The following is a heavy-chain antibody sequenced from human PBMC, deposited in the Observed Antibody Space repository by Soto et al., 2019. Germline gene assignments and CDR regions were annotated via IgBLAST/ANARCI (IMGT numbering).Heavy chain of an antibody. CDR3: ARDDSSSWGMTYYYEGMDV. D-gene: IGHD6-13*01. Sequence: XGSLILSCSAAGFTFSSYGMNWVRQAPGKGLDWVANIWYDGSKNYYADSVKGRFTTSRDNTKNSLYLQMNSLRAEDTAVYYCARDDSSSWGMTYYYEGMDVWGQETTVTV. V-gene: IGHV3-33*01. J-gene: IGHJ6*02. CDR2: IWYDGSKN. CDR1: GFTFSSYG.